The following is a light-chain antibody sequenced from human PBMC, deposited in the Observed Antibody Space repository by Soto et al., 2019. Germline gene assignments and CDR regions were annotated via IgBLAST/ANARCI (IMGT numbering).Light chain of an antibody. V-gene: IGLV2-23*01. CDR2: EGS. J-gene: IGLJ2*01. Sequence: SALTQPASVSGSPGQSITISCTGTSSDVGSYNLVSWYQQHPGKAPKLMIYEGSKRPSGVSNRFSGSKSGNTASLTISGLQAEDEADYYCCSYADSSTYVVFGGGTKVTVL. CDR1: SSDVGSYNL. CDR3: CSYADSSTYVV.